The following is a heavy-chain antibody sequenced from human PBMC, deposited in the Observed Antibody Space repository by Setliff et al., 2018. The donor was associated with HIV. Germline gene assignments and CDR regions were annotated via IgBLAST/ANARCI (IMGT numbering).Heavy chain of an antibody. CDR1: GFSISSRYY. V-gene: IGHV4-38-2*01. J-gene: IGHJ4*02. Sequence: SETLSLTCDVSGFSISSRYYWGWIRQFPGKGLEWIGSIYYRGSTYYNPSLKSRVTISVDTSKNQFSLKLSSVTAADTAVYYCARDRRPYGDYDFWGQGTLVTV. CDR3: ARDRRPYGDYDF. CDR2: IYYRGST. D-gene: IGHD3-3*01.